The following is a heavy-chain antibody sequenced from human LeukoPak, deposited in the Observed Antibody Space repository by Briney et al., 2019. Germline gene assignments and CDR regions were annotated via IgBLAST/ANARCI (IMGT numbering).Heavy chain of an antibody. Sequence: GGSLRLSCAASGFTFSNFAMMWVRQAPGTGLQWVSTITGYGATFYADSVRGRFTIFRDTSMNTLFLQMNSLGAEDTAVYYCAKGAAAGKVDWFDPWGQGTLVTVSS. D-gene: IGHD6-13*01. CDR3: AKGAAAGKVDWFDP. CDR1: GFTFSNFA. CDR2: ITGYGAT. J-gene: IGHJ5*02. V-gene: IGHV3-23*01.